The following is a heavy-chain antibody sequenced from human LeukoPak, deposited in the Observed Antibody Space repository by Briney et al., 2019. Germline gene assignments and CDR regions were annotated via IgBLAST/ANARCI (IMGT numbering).Heavy chain of an antibody. D-gene: IGHD6-19*01. CDR3: ARPGGRYSSGWYSLRY. V-gene: IGHV4-39*07. CDR1: GGSISSSSYY. CDR2: IYYSGST. Sequence: SETLSLTCTVSGGSISSSSYYWGWIRQPPGEGLEWIGSIYYSGSTYYNPSLKSRVTISVDTSKNQFSLKLSSVTAADTAVYYCARPGGRYSSGWYSLRYWGQGTLVTVSS. J-gene: IGHJ4*02.